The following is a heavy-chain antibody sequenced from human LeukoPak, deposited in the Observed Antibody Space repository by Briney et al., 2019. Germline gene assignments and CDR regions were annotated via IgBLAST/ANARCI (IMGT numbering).Heavy chain of an antibody. CDR3: ARQPVARDSSSSAQGAFDI. CDR2: IYYSGST. D-gene: IGHD6-6*01. CDR1: GGSISSSSYY. J-gene: IGHJ3*02. V-gene: IGHV4-39*01. Sequence: SETLSLTCTVSGGSISSSSYYWGWIRQPPGKGLEWIGSIYYSGSTYYNPSLKSRVTISVDTSKNQFSLKLSSVTAADTAVYYCARQPVARDSSSSAQGAFDIWGQGTMVTVSS.